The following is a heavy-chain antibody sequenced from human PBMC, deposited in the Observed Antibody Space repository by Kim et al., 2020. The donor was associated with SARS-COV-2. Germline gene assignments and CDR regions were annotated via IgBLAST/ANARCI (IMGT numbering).Heavy chain of an antibody. D-gene: IGHD3-10*01. J-gene: IGHJ4*02. Sequence: SETLSLTCTVSGGSVSSGSYYWSWIRQPPGKGLEWIGYINYSGSTNYNPSHKSRVTISVDTSKNQFSLKLSSVTAADTAVYYCAREGFGELSADYWGQGTLVTVSS. CDR1: GGSVSSGSYY. CDR3: AREGFGELSADY. CDR2: INYSGST. V-gene: IGHV4-61*01.